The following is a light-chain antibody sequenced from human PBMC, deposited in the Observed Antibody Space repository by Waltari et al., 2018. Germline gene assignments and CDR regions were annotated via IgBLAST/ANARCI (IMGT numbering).Light chain of an antibody. Sequence: EIVLMQSPGTLSLSPGERATLSCRASQSVSNSYLAWYQQKPGQAPRLLIYGASSRATGIPDRFSGSGSGTDFTLTISRLEPEDFAVYYCQQYGNSPYTFGQGTKLEIK. CDR1: QSVSNSY. CDR3: QQYGNSPYT. CDR2: GAS. J-gene: IGKJ2*01. V-gene: IGKV3-20*01.